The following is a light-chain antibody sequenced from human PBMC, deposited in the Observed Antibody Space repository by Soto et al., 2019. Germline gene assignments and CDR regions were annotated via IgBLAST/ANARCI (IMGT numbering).Light chain of an antibody. CDR1: QAISNS. CDR2: AAS. V-gene: IGKV1-27*01. J-gene: IGKJ4*01. Sequence: DIQVTQSPSSLSASVGDRVTITCRASQAISNSLAWYQQKPGKVPKLLLYAASTLRSGVPSRFSGSGSGTDFTLTISGLQPDDVASYYCQKYNSAPLTFGGGT. CDR3: QKYNSAPLT.